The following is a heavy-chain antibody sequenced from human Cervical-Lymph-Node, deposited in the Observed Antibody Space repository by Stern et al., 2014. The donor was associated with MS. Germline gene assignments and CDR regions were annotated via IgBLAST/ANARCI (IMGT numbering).Heavy chain of an antibody. Sequence: QVQLGQSGPGLVQPSQTLSLPCTVSGGSISSGDYYWTWLRPRPGQGLEWIGYINYSGSTYYNPSLKSRVTVLVDTSRNQFSLKLSSVTAADTAVYYCARGRRDGYNFLYYFDYWGQGTLVTVSS. CDR1: GGSISSGDYY. V-gene: IGHV4-31*03. J-gene: IGHJ4*02. CDR3: ARGRRDGYNFLYYFDY. CDR2: INYSGST. D-gene: IGHD5-24*01.